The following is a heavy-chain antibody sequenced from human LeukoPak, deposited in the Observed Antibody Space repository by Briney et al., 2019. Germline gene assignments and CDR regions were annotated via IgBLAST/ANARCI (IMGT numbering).Heavy chain of an antibody. CDR1: GYTFTGYS. CDR3: ARVRLGYIDWLLCY. J-gene: IGHJ4*02. Sequence: ASVKGSCKASGYTFTGYSMHLVRHAPGQGLEWVGGINPHSGGTNYAQKFHGRVTMTRETSISTAHMEVSRLRSDDTAVYYCARVRLGYIDWLLCYWGEGTLVTVSS. D-gene: IGHD3-9*01. CDR2: INPHSGGT. V-gene: IGHV1-2*02.